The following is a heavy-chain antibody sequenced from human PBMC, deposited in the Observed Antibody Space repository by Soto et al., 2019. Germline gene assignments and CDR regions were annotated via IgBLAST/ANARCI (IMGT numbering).Heavy chain of an antibody. CDR3: ARSRDGYNFVGDC. J-gene: IGHJ4*02. V-gene: IGHV3-74*01. CDR1: GFTLSSYW. Sequence: EVQLVESGGGLVQPGGSLRLSCAASGFTLSSYWMHWVRQAPGKGLVWVSRINIGGSSTSYADSVKGRFTISRDNAKNTLYLQVNSLRAEDTAVYYCARSRDGYNFVGDCWGQGTLVTVSS. CDR2: INIGGSST. D-gene: IGHD5-12*01.